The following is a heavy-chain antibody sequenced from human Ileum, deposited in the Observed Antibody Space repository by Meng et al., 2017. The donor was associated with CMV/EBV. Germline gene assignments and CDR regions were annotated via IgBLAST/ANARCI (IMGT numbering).Heavy chain of an antibody. CDR1: GFTFSSYA. CDR2: ISYDGSNK. J-gene: IGHJ6*02. D-gene: IGHD1-26*01. V-gene: IGHV3-30*04. CDR3: ARDRGAQGMDV. Sequence: GESLKISCAASGFTFSSYAMHWVRQAPGKGLEWVAVISYDGSNKYYADSVKGRFTISRDNSKNTLYLQMNSLRAEDTAVYYCARDRGAQGMDVWGQGTTVTSP.